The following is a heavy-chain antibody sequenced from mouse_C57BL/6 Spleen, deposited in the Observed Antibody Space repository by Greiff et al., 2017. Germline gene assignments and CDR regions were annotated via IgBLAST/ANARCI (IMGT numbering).Heavy chain of an antibody. CDR1: GFTFSSYA. V-gene: IGHV5-4*01. Sequence: EVQGVESGGGLVKPGGSLKLSCAASGFTFSSYAMSWVRQTPEKRLEWVATISAGGSYTYYPDNVKGRFTITRDNAKNNLYLQMSHLKSEDTAMYYCARGRGGAMDYWGQGTSVTVSS. J-gene: IGHJ4*01. CDR2: ISAGGSYT. CDR3: ARGRGGAMDY.